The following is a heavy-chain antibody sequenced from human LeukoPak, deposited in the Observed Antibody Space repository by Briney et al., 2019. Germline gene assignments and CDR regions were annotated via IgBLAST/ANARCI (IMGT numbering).Heavy chain of an antibody. CDR2: TYTGGNS. J-gene: IGHJ3*02. CDR3: ARGGRGSAAVVAPRSFDI. D-gene: IGHD3-22*01. CDR1: GFTFSSTH. V-gene: IGHV3-53*01. Sequence: GGSLRLSCAASGFTFSSTHMVWVRQAPGKGLEWVSVTYTGGNSYYAGSVKGRFIISRDISKNTLYLQMNSLRAEDSALYYCARGGRGSAAVVAPRSFDIWGQGTMVTVSS.